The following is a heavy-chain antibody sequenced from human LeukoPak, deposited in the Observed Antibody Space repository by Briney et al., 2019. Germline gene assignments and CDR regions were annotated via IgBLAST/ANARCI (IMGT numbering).Heavy chain of an antibody. V-gene: IGHV3-30*04. CDR1: GFSFSSYA. J-gene: IGHJ6*03. D-gene: IGHD1/OR15-1a*01. Sequence: GGSLRLSCATSGFSFSSYAFYWIRQAPGKGLEWLTLISYDGNDKYYADSVKGRFSISRDNSKSMVFLQMNSLRPEDTAVYFCAVLTTLHIAVRPGDEYMDAWGTGTTVTVSS. CDR2: ISYDGNDK. CDR3: AVLTTLHIAVRPGDEYMDA.